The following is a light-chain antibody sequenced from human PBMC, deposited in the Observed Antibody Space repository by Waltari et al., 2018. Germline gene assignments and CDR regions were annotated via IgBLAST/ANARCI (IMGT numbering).Light chain of an antibody. CDR3: EQYYSRPWT. Sequence: DIVMTQTPESLAVSLGERATINCNSSQTGFYSSNTQNYLAWYQQKPGQAPKLLIYWASTRESGVPDRFSGSGSGTDFTLTISSLQADDVAVYYCEQYYSRPWTFGQGTRVE. J-gene: IGKJ1*01. CDR1: QTGFYSSNTQNY. V-gene: IGKV4-1*01. CDR2: WAS.